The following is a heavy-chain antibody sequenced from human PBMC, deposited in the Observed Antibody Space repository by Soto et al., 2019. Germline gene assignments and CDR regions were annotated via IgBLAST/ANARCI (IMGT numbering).Heavy chain of an antibody. D-gene: IGHD3-3*01. V-gene: IGHV4-34*01. J-gene: IGHJ4*02. Sequence: QVHLQQWGAGLLKPSETLSLTCAVYGGSFSGYYWSWIRQPPGKGLEWIGEINHSGSTNYNPSLESRITISVDTSKNQFSLNLSSVTAADTAVYYCASPYYDFWSGPPWGTQKYYFDFWGQGTLATVSS. CDR1: GGSFSGYY. CDR2: INHSGST. CDR3: ASPYYDFWSGPPWGTQKYYFDF.